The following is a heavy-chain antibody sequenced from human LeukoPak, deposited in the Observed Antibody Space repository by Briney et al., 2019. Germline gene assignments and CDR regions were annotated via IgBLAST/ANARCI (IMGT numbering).Heavy chain of an antibody. CDR3: ARSGPIAVAGVDY. CDR1: GVSITTNYYY. D-gene: IGHD6-19*01. Sequence: SETLSLTCTVSGVSITTNYYYWGWVRQPPGKRLEWIGNFYYTGSYFYNPSLKSRVNIILDTSKNQFSLELRSVTAADTAVYYCARSGPIAVAGVDYWGQGTLVTVSS. J-gene: IGHJ4*02. V-gene: IGHV4-39*01. CDR2: FYYTGSY.